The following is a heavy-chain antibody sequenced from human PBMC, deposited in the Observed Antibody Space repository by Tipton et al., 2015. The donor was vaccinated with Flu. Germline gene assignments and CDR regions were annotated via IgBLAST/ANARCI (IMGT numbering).Heavy chain of an antibody. D-gene: IGHD3-16*01. Sequence: GLVKPSETLSLTCTVSGGSVSSGSYYWSWIRQPPGKGLEWIGYIYYSGSTNYNPSLKSRVTISVDTSKNQFSLKLSSVTAADTAVYYCARWGGLTDPFDYWGQGTLVTVSS. J-gene: IGHJ4*02. CDR1: GGSVSSGSYY. V-gene: IGHV4-61*01. CDR2: IYYSGST. CDR3: ARWGGLTDPFDY.